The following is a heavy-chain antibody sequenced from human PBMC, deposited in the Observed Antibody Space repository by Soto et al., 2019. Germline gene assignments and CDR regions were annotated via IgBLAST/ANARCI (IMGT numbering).Heavy chain of an antibody. J-gene: IGHJ6*02. CDR1: GGTFSSYA. V-gene: IGHV1-69*06. CDR3: ARDPRGIYDFWSGYYPLYGMDX. D-gene: IGHD3-3*01. Sequence: SVKVSCKASGGTFSSYAISWVRQAPGQGLEWMGGIIPIFGTANYAQKFQGRVTITAEKSTSTAYMELSSLRSEDTAVYYCARDPRGIYDFWSGYYPLYGMDXWGQGTTVTVS. CDR2: IIPIFGTA.